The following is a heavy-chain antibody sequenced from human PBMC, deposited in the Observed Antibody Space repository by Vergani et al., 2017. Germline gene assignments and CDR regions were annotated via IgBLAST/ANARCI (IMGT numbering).Heavy chain of an antibody. V-gene: IGHV3-21*01. CDR3: ARGSGDGAFDI. D-gene: IGHD7-27*01. CDR2: ISSSSSYI. CDR1: GFIFSRYS. Sequence: EVQLVESGGGLVKPGGSLRLSCAASGFIFSRYSMNWVRQAPGKGLEWVSSISSSSSYIYYADSVKGRFTISRDNAKNSLYLQMNSLRAEDTAVYYCARGSGDGAFDIWGQGTMVTVSS. J-gene: IGHJ3*02.